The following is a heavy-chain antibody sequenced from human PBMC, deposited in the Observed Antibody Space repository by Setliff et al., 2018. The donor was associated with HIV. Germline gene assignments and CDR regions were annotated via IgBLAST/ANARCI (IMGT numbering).Heavy chain of an antibody. J-gene: IGHJ5*01. CDR1: ADTFTNCL. V-gene: IGHV7-4-1*02. D-gene: IGHD3-16*01. Sequence: VASVKVSCKASADTFTNCLINWVRQAPGQGLEWMGWINTDSGTPTYAQAFTGRFVFSLDTSVSTVFLQITSLKAEDTAVYYCARGDHXVWGDAFNFFDSWGQGTLVTVSS. CDR3: ARGDHXVWGDAFNFFDS. CDR2: INTDSGTP.